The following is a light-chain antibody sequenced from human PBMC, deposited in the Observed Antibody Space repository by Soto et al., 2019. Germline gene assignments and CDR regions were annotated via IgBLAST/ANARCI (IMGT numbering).Light chain of an antibody. CDR3: NSFTTSSTYV. CDR1: SSDIGSYNR. V-gene: IGLV2-18*02. Sequence: SVLTQPASVSGSPGQSITISCTGTSSDIGSYNRVSWYQQPPGTAPKLIIYEVNNRPSGVPDRFSGSKSGNTASLTISGLQAEDEADYYCNSFTTSSTYVFGTGTKATVL. CDR2: EVN. J-gene: IGLJ1*01.